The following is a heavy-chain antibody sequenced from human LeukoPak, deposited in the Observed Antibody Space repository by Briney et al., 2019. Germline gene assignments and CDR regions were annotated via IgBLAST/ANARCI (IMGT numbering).Heavy chain of an antibody. V-gene: IGHV1-2*02. Sequence: EASVKVSCKASGYXFTGHYIHWVRQAPGQGLEWMGWINPNSGGTNYAQKFQGRVTMTRDTSISTAYMELSRLRSDDTAVYYCARDLYERWLRLPLGYWGQGTLVTVSS. J-gene: IGHJ4*02. CDR3: ARDLYERWLRLPLGY. CDR1: GYXFTGHY. CDR2: INPNSGGT. D-gene: IGHD5-12*01.